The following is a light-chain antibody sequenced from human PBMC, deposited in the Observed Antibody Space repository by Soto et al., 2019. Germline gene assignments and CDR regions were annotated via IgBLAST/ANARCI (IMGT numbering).Light chain of an antibody. Sequence: EIVLTQSPGTLSLSPGERATLSCRASQSVSSSYLAWYQQKPGQAPRLLIYAASSRATGIPDRFSGSGSGTDFTLTISRLEPEDFAVYYCQQYHSSPWTFGQGTKVDIK. CDR1: QSVSSSY. J-gene: IGKJ1*01. CDR2: AAS. V-gene: IGKV3-20*01. CDR3: QQYHSSPWT.